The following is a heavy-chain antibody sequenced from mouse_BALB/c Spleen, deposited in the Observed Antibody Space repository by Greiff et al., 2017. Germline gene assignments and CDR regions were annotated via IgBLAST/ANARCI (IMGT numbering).Heavy chain of an antibody. CDR1: GFTFSSFG. J-gene: IGHJ2*01. D-gene: IGHD1-1*01. CDR2: ISSGSSTI. Sequence: VQLKQSGGGLVQPGGSRKLSCAASGFTFSSFGMHWVRQAPEKGLEWVAYISSGSSTIYYADTVKGRFTISRDNPKNTLFLQMTSLRSEDTAMYYCAREGDYYGSSYGDYWGQGTTLTVSS. V-gene: IGHV5-17*02. CDR3: AREGDYYGSSYGDY.